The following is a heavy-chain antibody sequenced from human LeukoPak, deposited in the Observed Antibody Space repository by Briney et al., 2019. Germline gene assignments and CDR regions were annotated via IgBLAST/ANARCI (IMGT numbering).Heavy chain of an antibody. V-gene: IGHV4-59*01. CDR1: GGSISSYY. D-gene: IGHD3-22*01. CDR3: ARPRYYDSSGYYPLDY. J-gene: IGHJ4*02. CDR2: IYYSGST. Sequence: SETLSLTCTVSGGSISSYYWSWIRQPPGKGQEWIGYIYYSGSTNYNPSLKSRVTISVDTSKNQFSLKLSSVTAADTAVYYCARPRYYDSSGYYPLDYWGQGTLVTVSS.